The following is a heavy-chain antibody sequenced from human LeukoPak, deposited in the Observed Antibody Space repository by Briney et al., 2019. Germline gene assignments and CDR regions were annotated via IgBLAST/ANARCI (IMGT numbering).Heavy chain of an antibody. D-gene: IGHD7-27*01. CDR2: IRSRAYGGTA. CDR1: GFTFGDYA. CDR3: SSDWGSSFRDY. J-gene: IGHJ4*02. Sequence: PGGSLRLSCTASGFTFGDYAVSWVRQAPGKGLEWVCFIRSRAYGGTAEYAASVKGRFTISRDDSKSIAYLQMNSLKIEDTAVYYCSSDWGSSFRDYWGRGTLVTVSS. V-gene: IGHV3-49*04.